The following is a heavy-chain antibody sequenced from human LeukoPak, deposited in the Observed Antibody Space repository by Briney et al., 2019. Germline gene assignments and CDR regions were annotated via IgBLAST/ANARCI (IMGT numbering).Heavy chain of an antibody. CDR3: ARSIAVAGTPFDY. V-gene: IGHV3-21*01. CDR1: GFTFSTYN. J-gene: IGHJ4*02. D-gene: IGHD6-19*01. Sequence: PGGSLRLSCAASGFTFSTYNMNWVRQAPGKGLEWVSSISSSSSYIYYADSVKGRFTISRDNAKNSLYLQMNSLRAEDTAVYYCARSIAVAGTPFDYWGLGTLVTVSS. CDR2: ISSSSSYI.